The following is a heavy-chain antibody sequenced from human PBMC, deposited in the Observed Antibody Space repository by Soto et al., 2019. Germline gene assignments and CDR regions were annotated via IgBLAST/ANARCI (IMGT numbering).Heavy chain of an antibody. CDR2: IKQDGSEK. CDR3: ARRVVYYEDNWFDP. Sequence: GGSLRLSCAASGFTFSSYWMSWVRQAPGKGLEWVANIKQDGSEKYYVDSVKGRFTISRDNAKNSLYLQMNSLRAEDTAVYYCARRVVYYEDNWFDPWGQGTLVTVSS. D-gene: IGHD3-22*01. V-gene: IGHV3-7*03. CDR1: GFTFSSYW. J-gene: IGHJ5*02.